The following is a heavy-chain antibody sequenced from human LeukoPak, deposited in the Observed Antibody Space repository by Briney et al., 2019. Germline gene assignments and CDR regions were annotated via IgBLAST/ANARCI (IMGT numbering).Heavy chain of an antibody. V-gene: IGHV1-69*06. CDR3: AREYSSGESYAFDI. Sequence: SVKVSCKASGGTFSSYAISWVRQAPGQGLEWMGGIIPIFGTANYAQKFQGRVTITADKSTSAAYMELSSLRSEDTAVYYCAREYSSGESYAFDIWGQGTMVTVSS. CDR2: IIPIFGTA. J-gene: IGHJ3*02. D-gene: IGHD6-19*01. CDR1: GGTFSSYA.